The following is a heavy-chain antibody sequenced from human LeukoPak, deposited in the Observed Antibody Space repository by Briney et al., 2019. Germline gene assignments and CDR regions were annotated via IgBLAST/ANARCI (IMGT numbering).Heavy chain of an antibody. D-gene: IGHD6-19*01. CDR3: ARVASGWYPLFDH. J-gene: IGHJ4*02. CDR1: GGSISGTSYY. CDR2: IFYTGST. V-gene: IGHV4-39*07. Sequence: SETLSLTCIVSGGSISGTSYYWGRIRQPPGKGLEWIGSIFYTGSTYYNPSLESRVTISADTSKNQFSLKLSSVAAADTAVYYCARVASGWYPLFDHWGQGTLVTVSS.